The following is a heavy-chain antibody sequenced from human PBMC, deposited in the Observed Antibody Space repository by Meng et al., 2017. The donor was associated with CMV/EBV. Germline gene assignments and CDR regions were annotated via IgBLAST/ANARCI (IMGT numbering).Heavy chain of an antibody. CDR1: GGSISSYY. J-gene: IGHJ6*02. CDR3: ARGSSETPYSSGSYYYYYGMDV. Sequence: SETLSLTCTVSGGSISSYYWSWIRQPPGKGLEWIGYIYYSVSTNYNPSLKSRVTISVDTSKNQFSLKLSSVTAADTAVYYCARGSSETPYSSGSYYYYYGMDVWGQGTTVTV. V-gene: IGHV4-59*01. D-gene: IGHD6-19*01. CDR2: IYYSVST.